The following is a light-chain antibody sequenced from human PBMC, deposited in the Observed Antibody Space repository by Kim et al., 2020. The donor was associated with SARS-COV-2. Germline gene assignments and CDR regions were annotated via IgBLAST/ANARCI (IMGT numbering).Light chain of an antibody. CDR2: ATS. J-gene: IGKJ1*01. V-gene: IGKV3-20*01. CDR3: QQYAASPPT. CDR1: KRGVSRS. Sequence: PGERTALPCRAGKRGVSRSLAWYQQRPGQAPRILVYATSSRAADIPDRFSGSGSGTDFTFTISRLEPEDFAVYYCQQYAASPPTFGRGTKVEIK.